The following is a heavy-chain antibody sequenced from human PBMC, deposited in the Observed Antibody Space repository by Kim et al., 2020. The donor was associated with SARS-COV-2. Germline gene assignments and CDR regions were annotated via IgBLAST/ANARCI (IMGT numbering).Heavy chain of an antibody. D-gene: IGHD1-1*01. J-gene: IGHJ3*02. V-gene: IGHV4-39*01. CDR3: ARRSGNSRSTPRGAFDI. CDR2: VYYSGGT. CDR1: GGSFSSSIYN. Sequence: SETLSLTCTVSGGSFSSSIYNWGWIRQPPGKGLEWIGNVYYSGGTYYNPSLKSRVTISVDTSKNQFSLKLTSVTAADTAVYYCARRSGNSRSTPRGAFDIWGQGTMVTVSS.